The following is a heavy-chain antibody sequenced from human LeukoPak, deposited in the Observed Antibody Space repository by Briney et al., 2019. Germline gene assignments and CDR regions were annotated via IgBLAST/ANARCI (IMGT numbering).Heavy chain of an antibody. CDR1: GGSFSGYH. J-gene: IGHJ4*02. CDR3: ASRALAYSNYLYFDF. Sequence: SETLTLPCAVYGGSFSGYHWSWIRQPPGKGLEWIGEINHSGSTNYNPSLKSRVTISVDTSKNQFSLKLSSVTAADTAVYYCASRALAYSNYLYFDFWGQGTLVTVSS. CDR2: INHSGST. V-gene: IGHV4-34*01. D-gene: IGHD4-11*01.